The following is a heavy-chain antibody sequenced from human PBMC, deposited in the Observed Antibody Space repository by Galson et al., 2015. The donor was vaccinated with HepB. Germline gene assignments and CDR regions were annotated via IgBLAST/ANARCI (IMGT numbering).Heavy chain of an antibody. D-gene: IGHD2-15*01. J-gene: IGHJ5*02. Sequence: WTWIRQPPGQGLEWIGQTTHSGIVNYNPSLKSRVSISVDTSRNQVSLRLISVTAADTAVYYCARGRRAAWFDPWGQGTLVTVSS. CDR2: TTHSGIV. V-gene: IGHV4-34*01. CDR3: ARGRRAAWFDP.